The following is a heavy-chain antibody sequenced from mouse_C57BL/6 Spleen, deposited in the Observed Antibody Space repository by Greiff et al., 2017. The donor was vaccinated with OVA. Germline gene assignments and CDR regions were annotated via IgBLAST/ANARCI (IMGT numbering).Heavy chain of an antibody. J-gene: IGHJ4*01. CDR2: IHPNSGST. CDR3: ARSYGNYAMDY. CDR1: GYTFPSYW. V-gene: IGHV1-64*01. D-gene: IGHD2-1*01. Sequence: QVQLKQPGAELVKPGASVKLSCKASGYTFPSYWMHWVKQRPGQGLEWIGMIHPNSGSTNYNEKFKSKATLTVDKSSSTAYMQLSSLTSEDSAVYYCARSYGNYAMDYWGQGTSVTVSS.